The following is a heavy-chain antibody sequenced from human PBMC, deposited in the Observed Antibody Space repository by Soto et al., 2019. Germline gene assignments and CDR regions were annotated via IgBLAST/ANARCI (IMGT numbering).Heavy chain of an antibody. CDR3: AKAVIFGGNPLDY. Sequence: XGSLILSCAASGCTFSSYAMSWIRQAPGKGLEWVSAISGSGGSTYYADSVKGRFTISRDNSKNTLYLQMNSLRAEDTAVYSCAKAVIFGGNPLDYWGQGTLVTVSS. J-gene: IGHJ4*02. V-gene: IGHV3-23*01. CDR1: GCTFSSYA. CDR2: ISGSGGST. D-gene: IGHD3-3*01.